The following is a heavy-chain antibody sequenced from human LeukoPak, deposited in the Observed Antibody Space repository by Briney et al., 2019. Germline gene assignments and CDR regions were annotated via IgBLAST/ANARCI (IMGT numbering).Heavy chain of an antibody. Sequence: PGGSLRLSCAASGFTFSYHAMNWVRQAPGKGLEWVSAITGSAGSTYYADSVKGRFTISRDNSKNTLYLQMNSLRAEDTAIYYCAKGDTAMVTGEANYWGQGTLVTVSS. CDR3: AKGDTAMVTGEANY. J-gene: IGHJ4*02. D-gene: IGHD5-18*01. CDR2: ITGSAGST. V-gene: IGHV3-23*01. CDR1: GFTFSYHA.